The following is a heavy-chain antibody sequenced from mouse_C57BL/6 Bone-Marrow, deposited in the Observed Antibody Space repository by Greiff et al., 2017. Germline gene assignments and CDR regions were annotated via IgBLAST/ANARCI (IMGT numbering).Heavy chain of an antibody. CDR1: GYTFTDYY. J-gene: IGHJ4*01. D-gene: IGHD1-1*01. CDR3: ARWGTVVATDAMDY. CDR2: INPNNGGT. Sequence: VQLQQSGPELVKPGASVKISCKASGYTFTDYYMNWVKQSHGKSLEWIGDINPNNGGTSYNQQFKGKATLTVDKSSSTAYMELRSLTSEDSAVYYCARWGTVVATDAMDYWGQGTSVTVSS. V-gene: IGHV1-26*01.